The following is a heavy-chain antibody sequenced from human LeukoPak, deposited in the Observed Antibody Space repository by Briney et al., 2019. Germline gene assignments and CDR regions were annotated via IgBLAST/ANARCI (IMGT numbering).Heavy chain of an antibody. J-gene: IGHJ4*01. CDR2: ISAYNGNT. D-gene: IGHD1-26*01. CDR1: GYTFTSYG. V-gene: IGHV1-18*01. Sequence: ASVKVSRMASGYTFTSYGISWVRQAPGQGLEWMGWISAYNGNTNHAQKLQGRVTMTTDTSTSTDYMELRSLRSDDTAVYYCARLSGSYWNYLDYWGEGSPVTVSS. CDR3: ARLSGSYWNYLDY.